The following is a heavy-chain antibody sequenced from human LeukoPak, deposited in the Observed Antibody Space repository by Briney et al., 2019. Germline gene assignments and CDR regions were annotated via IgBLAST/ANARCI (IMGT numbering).Heavy chain of an antibody. D-gene: IGHD4/OR15-4a*01. CDR1: GVSFSGYY. V-gene: IGHV4-34*01. Sequence: SETLSLTCAVYGVSFSGYYWSWIRQPPGKGLEWIGEINHSGSTNYNPPLKSRVTISVDTSKNQFSLKLSSVTAADTAVYYCARGDYRYYGMDVWGQGTTVTVSS. CDR3: ARGDYRYYGMDV. J-gene: IGHJ6*02. CDR2: INHSGST.